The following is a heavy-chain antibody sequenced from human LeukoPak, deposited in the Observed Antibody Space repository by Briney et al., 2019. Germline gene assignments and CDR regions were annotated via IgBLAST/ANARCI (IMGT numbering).Heavy chain of an antibody. V-gene: IGHV4-59*12. D-gene: IGHD2-2*01. Sequence: SETLSLTCTVSGGSISSYYWSWIRQPPGKGLEWIGYIYYSGSTNYNPSLKSRVTIPVDTSKNQFSLKLSSVTAADTAVYYCARDVCSSTSCYYYYGMDVWGQGTTVTVSS. CDR1: GGSISSYY. CDR2: IYYSGST. CDR3: ARDVCSSTSCYYYYGMDV. J-gene: IGHJ6*02.